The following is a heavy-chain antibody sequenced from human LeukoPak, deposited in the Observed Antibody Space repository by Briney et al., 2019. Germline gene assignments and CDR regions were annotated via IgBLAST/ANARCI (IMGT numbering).Heavy chain of an antibody. Sequence: PGESLRLSCIASGFTFGDYAMSWVRQAPGKGLEWVGSIRSKAYGGTTDYAASVKGRFIFSRDDSESIAYLQMNSLKTEDTAVYYCTRDSYDSSGYFPHYNYYYYMDVWGKGTTVTVSS. V-gene: IGHV3-49*04. D-gene: IGHD3-22*01. J-gene: IGHJ6*03. CDR1: GFTFGDYA. CDR2: IRSKAYGGTT. CDR3: TRDSYDSSGYFPHYNYYYYMDV.